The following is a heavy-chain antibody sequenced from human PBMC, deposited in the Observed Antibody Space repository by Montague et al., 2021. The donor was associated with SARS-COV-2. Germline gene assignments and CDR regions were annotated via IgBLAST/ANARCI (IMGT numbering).Heavy chain of an antibody. D-gene: IGHD3-10*01. J-gene: IGHJ6*02. CDR1: GFTFSSYV. CDR2: ISYDGSNK. V-gene: IGHV3-30*04. Sequence: SLRLSCAASGFTFSSYVMHWVRQAPGKGLEWVAVISYDGSNKYYADSVKGRFTISRDNSKNTLYLQMNSLRAEDTAVYYCARVLDYYGSGSYPLYYYYGMDVWGQGTTVTVSS. CDR3: ARVLDYYGSGSYPLYYYYGMDV.